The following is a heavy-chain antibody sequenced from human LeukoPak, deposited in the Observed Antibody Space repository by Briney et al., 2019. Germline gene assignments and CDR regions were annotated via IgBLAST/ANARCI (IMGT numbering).Heavy chain of an antibody. V-gene: IGHV3-23*01. CDR2: ISGSGGST. Sequence: GRSLRLSCAASGFTFSSYAMSWVRQAPGKGLEWVSAISGSGGSTYYADSVKGRFTISRDNSKNTLYLQMNSLRAEDTAVYYCAKDQFYYYDSSGYYYYFDYWGQGTLVTVSS. D-gene: IGHD3-22*01. CDR3: AKDQFYYYDSSGYYYYFDY. CDR1: GFTFSSYA. J-gene: IGHJ4*02.